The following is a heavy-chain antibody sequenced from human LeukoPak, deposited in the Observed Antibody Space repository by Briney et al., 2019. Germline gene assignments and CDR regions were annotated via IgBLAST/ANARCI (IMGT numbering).Heavy chain of an antibody. CDR1: GFTFSSYW. J-gene: IGHJ4*02. D-gene: IGHD3-10*01. V-gene: IGHV3-23*01. CDR3: AKDRYYYGSGSYYPPNDY. CDR2: ISGSGDSI. Sequence: PGGSLRLSCAASGFTFSSYWMSWVRQAPGKGLEWVSGISGSGDSIYYADSVKGRFTISKDNSKNTLYLQMNSLRAEDTAVYYCAKDRYYYGSGSYYPPNDYWGQGTLVTVSS.